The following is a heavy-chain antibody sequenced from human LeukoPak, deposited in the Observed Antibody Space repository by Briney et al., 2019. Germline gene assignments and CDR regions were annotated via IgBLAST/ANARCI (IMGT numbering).Heavy chain of an antibody. CDR1: GFTFSSYS. CDR3: ARVLHKRNYDSTTYYGY. Sequence: GGSLRLSCAASGFTFSSYSMNWVRQAPGKGLEWDSSISSSSSYIYYADSVKGRFTISRDNAKNSLYLQMNSLRAEDTAVYYCARVLHKRNYDSTTYYGYWGQGTLVTVSS. CDR2: ISSSSSYI. V-gene: IGHV3-21*01. D-gene: IGHD3-22*01. J-gene: IGHJ4*02.